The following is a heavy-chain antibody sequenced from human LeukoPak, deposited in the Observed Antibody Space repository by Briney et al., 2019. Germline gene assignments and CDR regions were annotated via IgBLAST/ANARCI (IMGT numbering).Heavy chain of an antibody. Sequence: PGGSLRLSCAASGFTFDDYAMHWVRQAPGKGLEWVSGISWNSGSIGYADSVKGRFTISRDNAKNSLYLQMNSLRAEDTALYYCAKDMDDDYVWGSYLAYWGQGTLVTVSS. J-gene: IGHJ4*02. CDR3: AKDMDDDYVWGSYLAY. CDR1: GFTFDDYA. V-gene: IGHV3-9*01. CDR2: ISWNSGSI. D-gene: IGHD3-16*02.